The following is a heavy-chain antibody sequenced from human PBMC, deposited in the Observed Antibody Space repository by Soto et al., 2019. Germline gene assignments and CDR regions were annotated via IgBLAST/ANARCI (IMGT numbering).Heavy chain of an antibody. J-gene: IGHJ4*02. V-gene: IGHV3-11*01. Sequence: QVQLVESGGGLVKPGGSLRLSCAASGFTFSDHYMSWVRQAPGKGLEWISYISSSGGALYYADSVKGRFPISRDNAKNSLYLQMNSLRADDTAVYYCASDPDTSIKIDYWGQGTMVTVSS. CDR3: ASDPDTSIKIDY. CDR2: ISSSGGAL. D-gene: IGHD2-21*01. CDR1: GFTFSDHY.